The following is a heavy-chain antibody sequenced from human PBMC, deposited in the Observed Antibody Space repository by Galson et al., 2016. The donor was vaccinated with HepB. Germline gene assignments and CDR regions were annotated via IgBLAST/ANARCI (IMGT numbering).Heavy chain of an antibody. CDR3: ARAVGAAYFDY. V-gene: IGHV4-61*08. CDR2: VSYSGTA. Sequence: ETLSLTCTVSSGSVSTGGYYWSWIRQPPGKGLEWIAFVSYSGTANYNPSLKSRVTISVDTSKNQLSLILTSVTPEDTAIYYCARAVGAAYFDYWGQGNLVSVSS. D-gene: IGHD1-26*01. CDR1: SGSVSTGGYY. J-gene: IGHJ4*02.